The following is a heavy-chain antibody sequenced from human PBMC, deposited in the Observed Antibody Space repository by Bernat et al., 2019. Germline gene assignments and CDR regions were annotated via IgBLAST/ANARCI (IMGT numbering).Heavy chain of an antibody. J-gene: IGHJ4*02. CDR3: ARGTGPSIAAHEHGGHDY. CDR2: ISYDGSNK. CDR1: GFTFSSYA. V-gene: IGHV3-30*01. D-gene: IGHD6-6*01. Sequence: QVQLVESGGGAVQPGRSLRLSCAASGFTFSSYAMHWVRQAPGKGLEWVAVISYDGSNKYYADSVKGRFTISRDNSKNTLYLQMNSLRAEDTAVYYCARGTGPSIAAHEHGGHDYWGQGTLVTVSS.